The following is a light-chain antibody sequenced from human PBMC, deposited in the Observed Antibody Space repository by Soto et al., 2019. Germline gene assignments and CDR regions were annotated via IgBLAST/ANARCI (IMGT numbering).Light chain of an antibody. J-gene: IGKJ1*01. Sequence: DIQMTQSPSSLSESVGYRVTITCLARQGISTYLNWYQQKPGKAPKLLIYAASSLQSGVPSRFSGSGSETDFTLTISSLQPEDFATYSCQQSYSTTWTFGQGTKVDI. CDR3: QQSYSTTWT. CDR1: QGISTY. CDR2: AAS. V-gene: IGKV1-39*01.